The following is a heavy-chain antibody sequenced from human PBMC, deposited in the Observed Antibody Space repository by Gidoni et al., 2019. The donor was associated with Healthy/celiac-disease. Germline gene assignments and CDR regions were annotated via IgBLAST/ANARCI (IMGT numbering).Heavy chain of an antibody. CDR1: GYSISSGYY. J-gene: IGHJ4*02. D-gene: IGHD1-1*01. CDR3: ARAGSPGGSFDY. Sequence: QVQLQESGPGLVTPSETLSLTCAVSGYSISSGYYWGWIRQPPGKGLEWIGSIYHSGSTYYNPYLKSRVTISVDTSKNQFSLKLSAVTAADTAVYYCARAGSPGGSFDYWGQGTLVTVSS. CDR2: IYHSGST. V-gene: IGHV4-38-2*01.